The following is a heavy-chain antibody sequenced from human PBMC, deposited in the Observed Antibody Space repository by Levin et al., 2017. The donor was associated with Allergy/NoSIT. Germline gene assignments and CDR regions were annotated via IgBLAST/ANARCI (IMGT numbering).Heavy chain of an antibody. CDR2: INTYTGNP. D-gene: IGHD3-22*01. J-gene: IGHJ3*02. CDR1: GYTFTDHA. CDR3: VRDDSRDKRPFDM. Sequence: ASVKVSCKTSGYTFTDHAMNWVRQAPGEGLEWMGWINTYTGNPTYAPGFTGRFVFSLDTSVSTAYLQISNLRTEDTAVYYCVRDDSRDKRPFDMWGQGTRVTVSS. V-gene: IGHV7-4-1*02.